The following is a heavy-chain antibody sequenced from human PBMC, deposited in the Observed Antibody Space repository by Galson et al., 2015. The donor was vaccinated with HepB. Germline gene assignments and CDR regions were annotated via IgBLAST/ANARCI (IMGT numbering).Heavy chain of an antibody. CDR3: AREGRVVQGAPLLFDP. J-gene: IGHJ5*02. CDR1: GFTFSSYG. Sequence: SLRLSCAASGFTFSSYGMHWVRQAPGKGLEWVAVIWYDGSNKYYADSVKGRFTISRDNSKNTLYLQMNSLRAEDTAVYYCAREGRVVQGAPLLFDPWGQGTLVTVSS. V-gene: IGHV3-33*01. D-gene: IGHD3-10*01. CDR2: IWYDGSNK.